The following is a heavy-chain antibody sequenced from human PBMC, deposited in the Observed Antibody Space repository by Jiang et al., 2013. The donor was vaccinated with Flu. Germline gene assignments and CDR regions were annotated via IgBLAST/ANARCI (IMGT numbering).Heavy chain of an antibody. V-gene: IGHV1-69*02. D-gene: IGHD2-21*01. CDR3: ARQGCCGGDCYSSAYYGMDV. J-gene: IGHJ6*02. CDR1: GGTFSSYT. Sequence: GAEVKKPGSSVKVSCKASGGTFSSYTISWVRQAPGQGLEWMGRIIPILGIANYAQKFQGRVTITADKSTSTAYMELSSLRSEDTAVYYCARQGCCGGDCYSSAYYGMDVWGQGTTVTVSS. CDR2: IIPILGIA.